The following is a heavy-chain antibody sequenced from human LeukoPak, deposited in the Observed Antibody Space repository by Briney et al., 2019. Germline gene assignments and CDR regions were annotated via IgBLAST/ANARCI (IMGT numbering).Heavy chain of an antibody. J-gene: IGHJ4*02. CDR2: ISSSSSYI. Sequence: TGGSLRLSCVASGFSFSTQRMHWVRQAPGKGLEWVSSISSSSSYIYYADSVKGRFTISRDNAKNSLYLQMNSLRAEDTAVYYCARVFSSYPGSSLWGQGTLVTVSS. D-gene: IGHD6-6*01. V-gene: IGHV3-21*01. CDR1: GFSFSTQR. CDR3: ARVFSSYPGSSL.